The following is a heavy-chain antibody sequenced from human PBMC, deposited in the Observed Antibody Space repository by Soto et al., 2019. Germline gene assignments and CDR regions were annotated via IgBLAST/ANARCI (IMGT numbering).Heavy chain of an antibody. D-gene: IGHD3-3*01. CDR2: ISAYNGNT. J-gene: IGHJ4*02. CDR3: ARVGYDFWSGYYGVYFDY. Sequence: ASVKVSCKASGYTFTSYGRSWVRQAPGQGLEWMGWISAYNGNTNYAQKLQGRVTMTTDTSTSTAYMELRSLRSDDTAVYYCARVGYDFWSGYYGVYFDYWGQGTLVTVSS. V-gene: IGHV1-18*01. CDR1: GYTFTSYG.